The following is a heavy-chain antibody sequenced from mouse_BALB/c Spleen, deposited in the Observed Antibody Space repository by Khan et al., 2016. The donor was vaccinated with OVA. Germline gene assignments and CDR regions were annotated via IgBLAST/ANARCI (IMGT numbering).Heavy chain of an antibody. D-gene: IGHD1-1*01. J-gene: IGHJ3*01. CDR2: ISSGGSYT. Sequence: EVMLVESGGDLVKPGGSLKLSCAASGFTFSTYGMSWVRQTPDKRLEWVATISSGGSYTYYPDSVKGRFTISRDNAKNTLYLQMSSLKSEDTAMYYCARRAYYYGSEGFAYWGQGTLVTVSA. V-gene: IGHV5-6*02. CDR3: ARRAYYYGSEGFAY. CDR1: GFTFSTYG.